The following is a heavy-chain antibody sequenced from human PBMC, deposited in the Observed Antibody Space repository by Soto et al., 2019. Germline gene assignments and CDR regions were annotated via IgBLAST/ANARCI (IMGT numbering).Heavy chain of an antibody. Sequence: SETLSLTCTVSGGSISSSSYYWGWIRQPPGKGLEWIGSIFYSGSAYYTPSLKSRVTVSVDTSKNQFSLKLSSVTAADTAVYYCARLSRYCTGGSCYPEDFDYWGQGTLVTVSS. D-gene: IGHD2-15*01. CDR2: IFYSGSA. J-gene: IGHJ4*02. CDR3: ARLSRYCTGGSCYPEDFDY. V-gene: IGHV4-39*01. CDR1: GGSISSSSYY.